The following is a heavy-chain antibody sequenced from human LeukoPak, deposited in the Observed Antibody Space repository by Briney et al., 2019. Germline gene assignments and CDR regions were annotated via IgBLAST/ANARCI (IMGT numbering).Heavy chain of an antibody. V-gene: IGHV4-34*01. D-gene: IGHD3-3*01. Sequence: PSETLSLTCAVYGGSFSGYYWSWIRQPPGKGLEWIGEINHSGSTYYNPSLKSRVTISVDTSKNQFSLKLSSVTAADTAVYYCARVGAYDFWSGFNYYYYYMDVWGKGTTVTVSS. CDR2: INHSGST. CDR3: ARVGAYDFWSGFNYYYYYMDV. J-gene: IGHJ6*03. CDR1: GGSFSGYY.